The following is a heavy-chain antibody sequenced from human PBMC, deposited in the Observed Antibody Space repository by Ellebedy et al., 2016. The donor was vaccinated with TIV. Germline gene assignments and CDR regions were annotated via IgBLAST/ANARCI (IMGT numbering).Heavy chain of an antibody. V-gene: IGHV3-7*04. CDR3: ARDIEAFDY. Sequence: GESLKISXAASGFTFSNYWMSWVRQAPGKGLEGVAYIKHDGSEKYYVDSVKGRFTISRDNAKNSLYLQMNSLRAEDTAVYYCARDIEAFDYWGQGTLVTVSS. J-gene: IGHJ4*02. CDR2: IKHDGSEK. CDR1: GFTFSNYW.